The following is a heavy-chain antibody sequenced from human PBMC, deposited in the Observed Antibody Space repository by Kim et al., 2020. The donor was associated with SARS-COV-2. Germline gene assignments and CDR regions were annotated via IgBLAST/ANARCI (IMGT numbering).Heavy chain of an antibody. Sequence: GGSLRLSCAASGFTFSSYAMNWVRQPPGKGLDWVSAINSNGGSTYYADSVKGRFTISRDNSKNTLYLQMNSLRAEDTAVYYCAKDAMGSMMVFVTKGEDFEHWGQGTLVTVSS. CDR1: GFTFSSYA. J-gene: IGHJ4*02. CDR2: INSNGGST. CDR3: AKDAMGSMMVFVTKGEDFEH. V-gene: IGHV3-23*01. D-gene: IGHD3-22*01.